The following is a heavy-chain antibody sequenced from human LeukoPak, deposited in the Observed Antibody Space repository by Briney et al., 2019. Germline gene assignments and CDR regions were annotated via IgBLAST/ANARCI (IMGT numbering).Heavy chain of an antibody. D-gene: IGHD1-1*01. J-gene: IGHJ6*02. CDR1: GFTFSSYG. CDR2: IRYDGSNK. CDR3: AREGGTFSWNDLNSYQGMDV. V-gene: IGHV3-30*02. Sequence: GGSLRLSCAASGFTFSSYGMHWVRQAPGKGLEWVAFIRYDGSNKYYADSVKGRFTISRDNSKNTLYLQMNSLRAEDTAVYYCAREGGTFSWNDLNSYQGMDVWGQGTTVTVSS.